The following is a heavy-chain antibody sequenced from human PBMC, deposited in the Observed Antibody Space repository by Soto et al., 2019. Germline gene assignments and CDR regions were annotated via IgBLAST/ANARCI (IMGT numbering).Heavy chain of an antibody. CDR2: INSDGSTT. CDR3: SRGGSAVSKGRDY. Sequence: EVQLVESGGDVVQPGGSLRLSCAASGFTFSNYWMHWGRQAPGKGLVWVSRINSDGSTTNYADSVKGRFTISRDNAKNTLYLQMNSLRAVDTAVYYCSRGGSAVSKGRDYWGQGTLVAVSS. D-gene: IGHD6-25*01. V-gene: IGHV3-74*01. J-gene: IGHJ4*02. CDR1: GFTFSNYW.